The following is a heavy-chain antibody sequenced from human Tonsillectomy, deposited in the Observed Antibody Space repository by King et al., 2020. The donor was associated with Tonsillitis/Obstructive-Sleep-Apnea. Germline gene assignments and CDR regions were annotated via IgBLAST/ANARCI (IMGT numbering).Heavy chain of an antibody. D-gene: IGHD5-18*01. V-gene: IGHV3-48*03. Sequence: VQLVESGGGLVQPGGSLRLSCAASGFTFSSYEMNWVRQAPGKGLEWVSYISSSGNTIYYADSVKGRFTISRDNAKNSLYLQMNSVRAEDTAVYYCARDLGVQLWADDYWGQGTLVTVSS. CDR2: ISSSGNTI. CDR3: ARDLGVQLWADDY. J-gene: IGHJ4*02. CDR1: GFTFSSYE.